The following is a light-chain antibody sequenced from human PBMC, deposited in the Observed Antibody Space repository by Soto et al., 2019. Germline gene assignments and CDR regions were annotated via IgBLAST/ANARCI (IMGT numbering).Light chain of an antibody. J-gene: IGLJ3*02. Sequence: LVLTQSPSASASLGASVKLTCTLSSGHTNYAIAWLRLQPEKGPRYLMKLNSDGRHSKGDGIPDRFSGSSSGAERYLTISSLRSEDEADYYCLTWGAGIWVFGGGTKLTVL. CDR1: SGHTNYA. CDR2: LNSDGRH. CDR3: LTWGAGIWV. V-gene: IGLV4-69*01.